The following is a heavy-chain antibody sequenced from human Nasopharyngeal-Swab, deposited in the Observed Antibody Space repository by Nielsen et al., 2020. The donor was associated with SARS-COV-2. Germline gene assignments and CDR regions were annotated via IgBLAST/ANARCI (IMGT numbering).Heavy chain of an antibody. D-gene: IGHD3-10*01. Sequence: WVRQAPGQGLEWMGWITTDHGDTYYSQRLQGRVTITTDISTATVYMELRSLRSDDTAIYYCARDSSLVRGLMPPCGYWGQGTLVTVSS. V-gene: IGHV1-18*01. CDR3: ARDSSLVRGLMPPCGY. CDR2: ITTDHGDT. J-gene: IGHJ4*02.